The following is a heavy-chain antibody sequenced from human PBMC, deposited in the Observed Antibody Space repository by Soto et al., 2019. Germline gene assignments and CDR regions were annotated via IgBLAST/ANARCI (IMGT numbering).Heavy chain of an antibody. D-gene: IGHD1-26*01. CDR3: GRDCRDSGGPRV. CDR1: GGTSSSYA. V-gene: IGHV1-69*13. Sequence: SVKVSCKASGGTSSSYAISWVRQAPGQGLEGMGGIIPIFGTANYAQKFQGRVTITADESTSTAYMELSSLRSEDTAVYYSGRDCRDSGGPRVWGQGTTVTVSS. CDR2: IIPIFGTA. J-gene: IGHJ6*02.